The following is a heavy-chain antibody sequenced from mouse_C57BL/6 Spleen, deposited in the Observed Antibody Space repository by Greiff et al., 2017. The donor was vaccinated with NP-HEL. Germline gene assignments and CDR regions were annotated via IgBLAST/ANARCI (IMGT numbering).Heavy chain of an antibody. J-gene: IGHJ2*01. Sequence: VQLKESGPELVKPGASVKISCKASGYSFTGYYMNWVKQSPEKSLEWIGEINPSTGGTTYNQKFKAKATLTVDKSSSTAYMQLKSLTSEDSAVYYCARRDEGYWGQGTTLTVSS. CDR2: INPSTGGT. CDR1: GYSFTGYY. CDR3: ARRDEGY. V-gene: IGHV1-42*01.